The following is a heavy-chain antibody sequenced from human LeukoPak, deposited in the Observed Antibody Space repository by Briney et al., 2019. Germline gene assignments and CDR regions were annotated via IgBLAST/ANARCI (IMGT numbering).Heavy chain of an antibody. J-gene: IGHJ6*04. Sequence: PSETQSLTCTVSGGSISSGGYYWSWVRQHPGKGLEWIGYIYYSGSTYYNPSLKSRVTISVDTSKNQFSLKLSSVTAADTAVYYCARGLTDNYYYYGMDVWGKGTTVTVSS. CDR2: IYYSGST. CDR1: GGSISSGGYY. D-gene: IGHD3-9*01. V-gene: IGHV4-31*03. CDR3: ARGLTDNYYYYGMDV.